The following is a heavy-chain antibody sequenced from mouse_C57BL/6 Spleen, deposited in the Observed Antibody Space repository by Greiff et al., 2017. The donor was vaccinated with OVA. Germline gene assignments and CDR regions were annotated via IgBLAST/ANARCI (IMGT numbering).Heavy chain of an antibody. CDR3: SRSDGSSPYFDY. V-gene: IGHV1-52*01. J-gene: IGHJ2*01. Sequence: QVQLQQPGAELVRPGSSVKLSCKASGYTFTSYWMHWVKQRPIQGLEWIGNIDPSDSETHYNQKFKDKATLTVDKSSSTAYMQLSSLTSEDSAVYYCSRSDGSSPYFDYWGQGTTLTVSS. D-gene: IGHD1-1*01. CDR1: GYTFTSYW. CDR2: IDPSDSET.